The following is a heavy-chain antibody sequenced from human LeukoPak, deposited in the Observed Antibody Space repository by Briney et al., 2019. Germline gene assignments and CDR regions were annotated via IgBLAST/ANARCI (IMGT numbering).Heavy chain of an antibody. V-gene: IGHV4-61*02. CDR2: ISSSGST. CDR3: ARGPPKWQQRYYYYYMDV. CDR1: GDSISSGDYY. Sequence: SETLSLTCTVSGDSISSGDYYWSWIRQPAGKGLEWIGRISSSGSTNYNPSLKSRVTISVDTSKNQFSLKLSSVTAADTAVYYCARGPPKWQQRYYYYYMDVWGKGTTVTVSS. J-gene: IGHJ6*03. D-gene: IGHD6-13*01.